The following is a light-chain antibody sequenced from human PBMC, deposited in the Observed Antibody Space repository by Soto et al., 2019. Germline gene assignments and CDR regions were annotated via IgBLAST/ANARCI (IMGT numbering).Light chain of an antibody. CDR2: DAS. Sequence: EVVLTQSPASLSLSPGERATLSCGASQIVSSNYLAWYQQKPGLAPRLLIYDASTRATGVPDRFRGSGSGTDFALTINRLVPEDSAVYYCQQYGDSPRGTFGGGTKVEIK. CDR3: QQYGDSPRGT. CDR1: QIVSSNY. V-gene: IGKV3D-20*01. J-gene: IGKJ4*01.